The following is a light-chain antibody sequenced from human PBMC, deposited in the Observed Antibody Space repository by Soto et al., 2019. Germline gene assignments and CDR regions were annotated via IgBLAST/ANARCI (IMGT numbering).Light chain of an antibody. Sequence: AIQMTQSPSSLSASIGDRVTITCRASQGIRDDLGWYRQRPGKAPELLIFAASSLQGGVPSRFSGSGSDTDFTLTISSLQPEDFATYFCLQDYTYPWTFGQGTKVEVE. J-gene: IGKJ1*01. V-gene: IGKV1-6*01. CDR3: LQDYTYPWT. CDR2: AAS. CDR1: QGIRDD.